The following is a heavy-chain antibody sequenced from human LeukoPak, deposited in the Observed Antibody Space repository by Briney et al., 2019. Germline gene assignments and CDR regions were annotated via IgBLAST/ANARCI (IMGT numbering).Heavy chain of an antibody. J-gene: IGHJ4*02. CDR2: IYSGGST. D-gene: IGHD1-1*01. Sequence: PGGSLRLSCAASGFTVSSNYMSWVRQAPGKGLEWVSVIYSGGSTYYADSVKGRVTISRDNSKNTLYLQMNSLRAEDTAVYYCARAPNLAVDYWGQGTLVTVSS. V-gene: IGHV3-53*01. CDR3: ARAPNLAVDY. CDR1: GFTVSSNY.